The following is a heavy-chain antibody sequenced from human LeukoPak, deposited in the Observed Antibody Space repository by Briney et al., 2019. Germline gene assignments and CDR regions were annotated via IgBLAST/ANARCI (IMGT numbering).Heavy chain of an antibody. J-gene: IGHJ5*02. CDR1: GGSISSGGYY. CDR3: ARGPRRIGYSSSSAPGWFDP. V-gene: IGHV4-31*03. Sequence: SQTLSLTCTVSGGSISSGGYYWSWIRQHPGKGLEWIGYIYYSGSTYYNPSLKSRVTISVDTSKNQFSLKLSSVTAADTAVYYCARGPRRIGYSSSSAPGWFDPWGQGTLVTVSS. CDR2: IYYSGST. D-gene: IGHD6-6*01.